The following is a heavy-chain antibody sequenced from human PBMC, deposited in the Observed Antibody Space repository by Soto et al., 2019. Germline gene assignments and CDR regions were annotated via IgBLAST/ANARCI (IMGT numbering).Heavy chain of an antibody. CDR3: TTGSTSTKNY. J-gene: IGHJ4*02. CDR2: IYYSGST. D-gene: IGHD6-6*01. V-gene: IGHV4-31*03. CDR1: GGSISSGGYY. Sequence: SETLSLTCTVSGGSISSGGYYWSWIRQHPGKGLEWIGYIYYSGSTYYNPSLKSRVTISVDTSKNQFSLKLSSVTAADTAVYYCTTGSTSTKNYWGQGALVTVSS.